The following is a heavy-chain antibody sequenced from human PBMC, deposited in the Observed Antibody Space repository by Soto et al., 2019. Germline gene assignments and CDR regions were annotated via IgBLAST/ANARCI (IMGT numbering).Heavy chain of an antibody. Sequence: LRLSYVDSGFAFNTYWMHCVSQVRGKGLVWVSRINADGSGTAYAASVRGRFTISSDNANSTLYLEMNSLRAEDTAVDYCVREGPYDLSGFGQYYYYGMDVWGQGTRVTVS. CDR2: INADGSGT. CDR3: VREGPYDLSGFGQYYYYGMDV. CDR1: GFAFNTYW. J-gene: IGHJ6*01. V-gene: IGHV3-74*03. D-gene: IGHD3-22*01.